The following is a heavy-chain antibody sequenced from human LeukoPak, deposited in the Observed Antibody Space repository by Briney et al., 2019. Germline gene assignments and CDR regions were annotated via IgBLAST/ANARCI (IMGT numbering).Heavy chain of an antibody. J-gene: IGHJ6*04. Sequence: SETLSLTCAVYGGSFSGYYWSWIRQPPGKGLEWIGEINHSGSTNYNPSLKSRVTISVDTSKNQFSLKLSSVTAADTAVYYCARGPDYYGSGSQYAMDVWGKGTTVTASS. D-gene: IGHD3-10*01. CDR2: INHSGST. CDR1: GGSFSGYY. CDR3: ARGPDYYGSGSQYAMDV. V-gene: IGHV4-34*01.